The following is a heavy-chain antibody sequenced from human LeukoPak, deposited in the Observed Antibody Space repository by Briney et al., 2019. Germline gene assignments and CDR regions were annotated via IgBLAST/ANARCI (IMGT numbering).Heavy chain of an antibody. CDR3: ARGPRAYGSGSYYN. Sequence: SETLSLTCAVYGGSFSGFYWSWIRQPPGKGLECIGEINHSGSTNYNPSLKGRVNISVDTPKNQFSLKLSSVTAADTAVYYCARGPRAYGSGSYYNWGQGALINVSS. D-gene: IGHD3-10*01. CDR1: GGSFSGFY. CDR2: INHSGST. J-gene: IGHJ4*02. V-gene: IGHV4-34*01.